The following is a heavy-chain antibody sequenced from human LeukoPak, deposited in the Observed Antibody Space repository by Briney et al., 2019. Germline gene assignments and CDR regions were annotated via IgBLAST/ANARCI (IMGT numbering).Heavy chain of an antibody. D-gene: IGHD3-22*01. CDR2: IYSGGST. V-gene: IGHV3-53*01. Sequence: GGSLRLSCAASGFTVNNNYMNWVRQAPGKGLEWVSVIYSGGSTYYADSVKGRFTISRDNSKNTLFLQMNSLRAEDTAVYYCARDGGYYDTNPDYWGQGTLVTVSS. J-gene: IGHJ4*02. CDR1: GFTVNNNY. CDR3: ARDGGYYDTNPDY.